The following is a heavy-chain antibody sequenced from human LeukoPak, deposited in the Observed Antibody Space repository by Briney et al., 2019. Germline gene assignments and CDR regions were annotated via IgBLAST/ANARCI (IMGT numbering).Heavy chain of an antibody. CDR2: IGIGGDT. CDR3: VRQATPHGHFDY. J-gene: IGHJ4*02. CDR1: RFTFRSYD. Sequence: GGSLRISCAASRFTFRSYDMHWVRQATGKGLEWVSAIGIGGDTYYPGSVKGRFTISRENAKNSLYLQMNSLRAGDTAVYYCVRQATPHGHFDYWGQGILVTVSS. V-gene: IGHV3-13*01. D-gene: IGHD2-15*01.